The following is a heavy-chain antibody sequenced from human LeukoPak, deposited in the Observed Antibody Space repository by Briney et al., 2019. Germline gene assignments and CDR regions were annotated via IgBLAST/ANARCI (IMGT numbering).Heavy chain of an antibody. CDR2: IIPIFGTA. Sequence: ASVKVSCKASGGTFSSYAISWVRQAPGQGLEWMGGIIPIFGTANYAQKFQGRVTITADESTSTAYMELSSLRSEDTAVYYCARQEYCSGGSCYTWFDPWGQGTLVTVSS. D-gene: IGHD2-15*01. V-gene: IGHV1-69*13. CDR1: GGTFSSYA. J-gene: IGHJ5*02. CDR3: ARQEYCSGGSCYTWFDP.